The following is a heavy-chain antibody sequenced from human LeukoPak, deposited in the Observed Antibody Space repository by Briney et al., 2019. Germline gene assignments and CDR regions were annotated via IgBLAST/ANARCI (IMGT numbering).Heavy chain of an antibody. CDR3: ARSPCNSASCPRRNVLDV. J-gene: IGHJ3*01. D-gene: IGHD2-2*01. CDR1: GGSISNYY. Sequence: SETLSLTCAVSGGSISNYYWSWIRQPPGKGLEWIGYMYYSGSTNYNPSLESRVTISGDTSKNQFSLKLISVTAADTAVYYCARSPCNSASCPRRNVLDVWGQGTMVTVSS. CDR2: MYYSGST. V-gene: IGHV4-59*08.